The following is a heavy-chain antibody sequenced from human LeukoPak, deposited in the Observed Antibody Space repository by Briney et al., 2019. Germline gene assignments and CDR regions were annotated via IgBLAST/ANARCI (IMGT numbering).Heavy chain of an antibody. Sequence: ASVKVSCKASGYTFTSYGISWVRQAPGQGLEWMGWISAYNGNTNYAQKLQGRVTMTTDTSTSTAYMELRSLRSDDTAVYYCARDSRVHIMETLETVYGMDVWGQGTTVTVSS. V-gene: IGHV1-18*01. CDR2: ISAYNGNT. J-gene: IGHJ6*02. D-gene: IGHD2-21*01. CDR3: ARDSRVHIMETLETVYGMDV. CDR1: GYTFTSYG.